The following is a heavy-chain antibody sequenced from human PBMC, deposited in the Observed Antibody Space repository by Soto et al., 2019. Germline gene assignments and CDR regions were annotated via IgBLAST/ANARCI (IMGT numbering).Heavy chain of an antibody. V-gene: IGHV4-59*01. CDR3: ARGVGSSPPQY. CDR2: IYASGSP. CDR1: GGSISAYS. D-gene: IGHD1-26*01. J-gene: IGHJ4*02. Sequence: SETRSLTCTISGGSISAYSWSWIRQPPGQVLEWIGYIYASGSPYYNPSLKSRVAISADTSKNQISLKLTSPTAADTAVYYCARGVGSSPPQYWGRGTLVNVSP.